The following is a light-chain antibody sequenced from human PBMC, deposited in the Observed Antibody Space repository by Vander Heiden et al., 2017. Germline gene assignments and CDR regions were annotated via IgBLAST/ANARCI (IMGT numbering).Light chain of an antibody. J-gene: IGLJ3*02. CDR3: QTYDSNNWV. CDR1: SGSIASNY. V-gene: IGLV6-57*02. CDR2: EDK. Sequence: NFKLTQPHSVSESPGKTVTISCTASSGSIASNYVQWYQQRPGSAPTTVIYEDKYRPSGVPVRFSGSIDSSSNSASLTISGLKTEDEGDYFCQTYDSNNWVFGGGTKLTVL.